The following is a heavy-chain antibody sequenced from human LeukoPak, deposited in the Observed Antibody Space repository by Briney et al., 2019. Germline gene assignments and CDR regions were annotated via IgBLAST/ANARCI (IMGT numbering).Heavy chain of an antibody. CDR1: GYTFSSYY. Sequence: ASVKVSCKASGYTFSSYYMHWVRQAPGQGLEWMGIINPSGGSTSYAQKFQGRVTMTRDTSTSTVYMELSSLRPEDTAVYYCARARIAAAGTHYIDYWGQGTLVTVSS. J-gene: IGHJ4*02. D-gene: IGHD6-13*01. CDR3: ARARIAAAGTHYIDY. V-gene: IGHV1-46*01. CDR2: INPSGGST.